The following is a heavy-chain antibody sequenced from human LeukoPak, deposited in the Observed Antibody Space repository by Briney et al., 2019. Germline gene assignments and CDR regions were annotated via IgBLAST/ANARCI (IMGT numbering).Heavy chain of an antibody. D-gene: IGHD1-26*01. J-gene: IGHJ4*02. V-gene: IGHV5-51*01. CDR2: IYPGYSDT. Sequence: GEPRNISVKASGSRLTNNWIGGVRELPGKGLGGLGIIYPGYSDTRYIPSFQGQVTFSVDTSTSTVYLQWSSLKASDTAIYYCARFAISRSLDYWGQGTLVTVSP. CDR1: GSRLTNNW. CDR3: ARFAISRSLDY.